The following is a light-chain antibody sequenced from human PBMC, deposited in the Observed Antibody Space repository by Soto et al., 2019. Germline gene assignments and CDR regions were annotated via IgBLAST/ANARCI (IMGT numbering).Light chain of an antibody. CDR1: SSDVGGYNY. V-gene: IGLV2-8*01. CDR2: EVS. CDR3: SSYAGSNNLL. Sequence: QSVLTQPPSASGSPGQPVTISCTGTSSDVGGYNYVSWYQQHPGKAPKLMIYEVSKRPSGVPDRFSGSKSGNTASLTVSGLQAEDEADYFCSSYAGSNNLLFGGGTKVTVL. J-gene: IGLJ2*01.